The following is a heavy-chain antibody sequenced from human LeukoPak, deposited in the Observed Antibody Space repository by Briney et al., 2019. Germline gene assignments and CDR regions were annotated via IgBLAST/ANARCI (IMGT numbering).Heavy chain of an antibody. J-gene: IGHJ4*02. CDR1: GFTFSSYG. Sequence: PGGSLRLSCAASGFTFSSYGMHWVRQAPGKGLEWISYISSGSSPIYYADSVKGRFTISRDNAKNSLYLQMNSLRAEDTAVYYCARADCSSTSCYSYCFDYWGQGTLVTVSS. CDR2: ISSGSSPI. D-gene: IGHD2-2*01. CDR3: ARADCSSTSCYSYCFDY. V-gene: IGHV3-48*04.